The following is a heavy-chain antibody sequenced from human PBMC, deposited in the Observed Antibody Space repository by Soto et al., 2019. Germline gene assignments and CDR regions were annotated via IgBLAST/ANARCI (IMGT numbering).Heavy chain of an antibody. CDR3: AKDKGGPYDFWSGYHHGWFDP. J-gene: IGHJ5*02. Sequence: SLRLSCAASGFTFDDYAMHWVRQAPGKGLEWVSGISWNSGSIGYADSVKGRFTISRDNAKNSLYLQMNSLRAEDTALYYCAKDKGGPYDFWSGYHHGWFDPWGQGTLVTVSS. CDR1: GFTFDDYA. V-gene: IGHV3-9*01. CDR2: ISWNSGSI. D-gene: IGHD3-3*01.